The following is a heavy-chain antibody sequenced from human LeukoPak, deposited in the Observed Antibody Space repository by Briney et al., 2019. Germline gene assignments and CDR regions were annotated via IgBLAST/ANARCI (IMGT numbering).Heavy chain of an antibody. CDR3: AKVGTGNQYGSGDFDL. Sequence: PGGSLRLSCAASGFIFNTHSMNWVRQAPGKGLEWVSAISRSSSSIKYADSVKGRFTISRDDAKSSVYLEMNSLRADDTVVYYCAKVGTGNQYGSGDFDLWGQGSLVTVSS. V-gene: IGHV3-21*06. D-gene: IGHD3-10*01. J-gene: IGHJ4*02. CDR2: ISRSSSSI. CDR1: GFIFNTHS.